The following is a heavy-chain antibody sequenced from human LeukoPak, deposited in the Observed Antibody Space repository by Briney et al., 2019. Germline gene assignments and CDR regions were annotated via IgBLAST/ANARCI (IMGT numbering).Heavy chain of an antibody. Sequence: GSSVKVSCKASGGTFRSYALSLVRQAPGQGLELMGVLIPIFGTANYAQKFQGRVTITTDESTSTAYMELSSLRSEDTAVYYCARDVFGSRIRDSSSVVGHYYYMDVWGKGTTVTVSS. V-gene: IGHV1-69*05. D-gene: IGHD6-13*01. CDR3: ARDVFGSRIRDSSSVVGHYYYMDV. CDR1: GGTFRSYA. CDR2: LIPIFGTA. J-gene: IGHJ6*03.